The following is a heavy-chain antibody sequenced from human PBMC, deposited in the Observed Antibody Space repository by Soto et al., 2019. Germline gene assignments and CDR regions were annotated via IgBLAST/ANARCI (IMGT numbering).Heavy chain of an antibody. D-gene: IGHD4-17*01. Sequence: QVQLQESGPGLVKPSQTLSLTCTVSGGSISSGGYYWSWIRQHPGKGLEWIGYIYYSGSTYYNPSLKSRXXIXVXXSKNQFSLKLSSVTAADTAVYYCASTTDLRANFDLWGRGTLVTVSS. CDR1: GGSISSGGYY. CDR3: ASTTDLRANFDL. CDR2: IYYSGST. J-gene: IGHJ2*01. V-gene: IGHV4-31*03.